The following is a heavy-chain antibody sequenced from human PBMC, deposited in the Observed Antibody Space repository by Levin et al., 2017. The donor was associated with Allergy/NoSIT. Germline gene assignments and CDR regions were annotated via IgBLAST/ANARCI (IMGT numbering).Heavy chain of an antibody. J-gene: IGHJ3*02. CDR2: IGVINSNK. Sequence: GGSLRLSCAVSRFTFSFTDQYMSWFRQAPGKGLEWLSFIGVINSNKNYADSVKGRFTISMDNAKNSLSLKLNSLRADSTSVYFCATLHYYGSEIWGQGTMVTVSS. CDR1: RFTFSFTDQY. D-gene: IGHD3-10*01. V-gene: IGHV3-11*03. CDR3: ATLHYYGSEI.